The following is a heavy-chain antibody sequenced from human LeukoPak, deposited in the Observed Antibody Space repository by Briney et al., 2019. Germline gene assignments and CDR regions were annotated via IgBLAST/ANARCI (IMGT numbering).Heavy chain of an antibody. Sequence: ASVKVSCKASGYTFTRYGISWVRQAPGQGLEWVGWIGGYNGNTKYAQKVQGRVTMTTDTSASTAYMELRSLRSDDTAVYYCAREASGAPGTREFDYWGQGTLVTVSS. CDR3: AREASGAPGTREFDY. V-gene: IGHV1-18*01. D-gene: IGHD6-13*01. CDR1: GYTFTRYG. CDR2: IGGYNGNT. J-gene: IGHJ4*02.